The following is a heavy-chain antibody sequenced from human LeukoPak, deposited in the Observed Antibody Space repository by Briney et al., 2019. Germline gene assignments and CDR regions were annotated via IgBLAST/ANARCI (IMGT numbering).Heavy chain of an antibody. J-gene: IGHJ4*02. CDR1: GFTFSSYS. V-gene: IGHV3-21*01. D-gene: IGHD1-26*01. CDR3: ARDGGYSGSSTFDY. Sequence: GGSLRLSCAASGFTFSSYSMNWVRQAPGKGLEWVSSISSSSSYIYYADSVKGRFTISRDNAKNSLYLQMNSLRAEDTAVYYCARDGGYSGSSTFDYWGQGTLVTVSS. CDR2: ISSSSSYI.